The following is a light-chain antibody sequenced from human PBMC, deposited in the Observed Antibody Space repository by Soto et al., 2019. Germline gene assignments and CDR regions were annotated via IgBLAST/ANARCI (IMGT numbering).Light chain of an antibody. CDR1: HDINYY. J-gene: IGKJ4*01. CDR2: GAS. V-gene: IGKV1-17*03. CDR3: LQHGSYPLT. Sequence: DIPMTQSPSAMSASVGDRVTITCRASHDINYYLAWFQQKPGKVPKRLIYGASNLQSGVPSRFSGSGSGTEFTLTISSLQPEDFATYYCLQHGSYPLTFGGGTKVEIK.